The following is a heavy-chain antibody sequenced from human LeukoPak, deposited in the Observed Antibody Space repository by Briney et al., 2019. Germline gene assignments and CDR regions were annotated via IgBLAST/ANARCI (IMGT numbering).Heavy chain of an antibody. CDR2: INAGNGNT. Sequence: ASVKVSCKASGYTFTSYGISWVRQAPGQRLEWMGWINAGNGNTKYSQEFQGRVTITRDTSASTAYMELSSLRSEDMAVYYCARAMVRGVIRSFDYWGQGTLVTVSS. D-gene: IGHD3-10*01. CDR1: GYTFTSYG. V-gene: IGHV1-3*03. J-gene: IGHJ4*02. CDR3: ARAMVRGVIRSFDY.